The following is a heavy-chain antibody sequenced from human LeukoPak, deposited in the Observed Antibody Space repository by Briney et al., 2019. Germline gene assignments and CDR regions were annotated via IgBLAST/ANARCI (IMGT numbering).Heavy chain of an antibody. V-gene: IGHV1-2*02. CDR2: INPNSGST. J-gene: IGHJ4*02. CDR1: GYTFTGYY. D-gene: IGHD5-18*01. Sequence: ASVKVSCKASGYTFTGYYMHWVRQAPGQGLEWMGWINPNSGSTNYAQKFQGRVTMTRDTSISTAYMELSRLRSDDTAVYYCARGLVDTAMVPNDYWGQGTLVTVSS. CDR3: ARGLVDTAMVPNDY.